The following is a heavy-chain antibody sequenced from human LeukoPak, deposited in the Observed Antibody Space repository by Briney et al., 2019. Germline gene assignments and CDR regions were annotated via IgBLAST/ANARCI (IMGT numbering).Heavy chain of an antibody. CDR3: ARGESFAFDV. Sequence: PGGSLRLSCVGSGFIFSSYDMGWVRQAPGKGLEWVSSISRAGDRTYYGDSVKGRFTISRDNSRNTMYLQMNSLRAEDTAVYYCARGESFAFDVWGQGTMVTVSS. J-gene: IGHJ3*01. CDR1: GFIFSSYD. CDR2: ISRAGDRT. V-gene: IGHV3-23*01.